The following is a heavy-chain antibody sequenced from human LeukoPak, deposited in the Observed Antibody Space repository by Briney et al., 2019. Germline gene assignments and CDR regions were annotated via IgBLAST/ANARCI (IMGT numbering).Heavy chain of an antibody. Sequence: PSETLSLTCTVSGGSISSYYWSWIRQPPGKGLEWIGYIYYSGSTNYNPSLKSRVTISVDTSKNQFSLKLSSVTAADTAVYYCARTVYYYDSSGYPKGWFDPWGQGTLVTVPS. CDR1: GGSISSYY. J-gene: IGHJ5*02. V-gene: IGHV4-59*01. CDR3: ARTVYYYDSSGYPKGWFDP. CDR2: IYYSGST. D-gene: IGHD3-22*01.